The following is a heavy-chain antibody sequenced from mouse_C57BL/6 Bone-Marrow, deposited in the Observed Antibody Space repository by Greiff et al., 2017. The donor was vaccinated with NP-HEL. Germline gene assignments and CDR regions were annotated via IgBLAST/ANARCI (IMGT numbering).Heavy chain of an antibody. CDR2: ISYDGSN. CDR1: GYSITSGYY. Sequence: LMESGPGLVKPSQSLSLTCSVTGYSITSGYYWNWIRQFPGNKLEWMGYISYDGSNNYNPSLKNRISITRDTSKNQFFLKLNSVTTEDTATYYCAREGLRYWYFDVWGTGTTVTVSS. D-gene: IGHD2-2*01. CDR3: AREGLRYWYFDV. V-gene: IGHV3-6*01. J-gene: IGHJ1*03.